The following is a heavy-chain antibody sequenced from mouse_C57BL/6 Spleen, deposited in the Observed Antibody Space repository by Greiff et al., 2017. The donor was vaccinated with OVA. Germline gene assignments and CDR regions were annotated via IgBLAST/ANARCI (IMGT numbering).Heavy chain of an antibody. CDR3: ARDREDLAWFAD. CDR1: GYSITSGYY. V-gene: IGHV3-6*01. J-gene: IGHJ3*01. Sequence: EVHLVESGPGLVKPSQSLSLTCSVTGYSITSGYYWNWIRQFPGNKLEWMGYISYDGSNNYNPSLKNRISITRDTSKNQFFLKLNSVTTEDTATYYCARDREDLAWFADWGQGTLVTVSA. CDR2: ISYDGSN.